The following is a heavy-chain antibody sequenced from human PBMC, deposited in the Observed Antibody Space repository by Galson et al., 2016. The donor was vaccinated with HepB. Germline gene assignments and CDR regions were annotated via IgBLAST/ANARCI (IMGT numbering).Heavy chain of an antibody. V-gene: IGHV3-7*01. CDR2: IKEDGSER. D-gene: IGHD5-18*01. CDR3: AREPGYNYGFTWGY. CDR1: GFTFSTYW. Sequence: SLRLSCAASGFTFSTYWMTWVRQAPGKGLEWVANIKEDGSERYYADSVRGRFTISRDNAKNSLYLQMNSLRAEDAAVYYCAREPGYNYGFTWGYWGQGTLVTVSS. J-gene: IGHJ4*02.